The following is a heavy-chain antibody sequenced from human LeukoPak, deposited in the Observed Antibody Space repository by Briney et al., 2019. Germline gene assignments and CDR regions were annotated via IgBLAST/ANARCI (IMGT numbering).Heavy chain of an antibody. D-gene: IGHD6-6*01. Sequence: SETLSLTCTVSGGSISSYWSWIRQPAGKPLERIGRIYASGSTYYNPSLKSRVTISVDTSKNQFSLRLTTVTAADTAVYYCARDSNLEYSSSRGLGRWGQGTLVTVSS. CDR2: IYASGST. V-gene: IGHV4-4*07. J-gene: IGHJ4*02. CDR3: ARDSNLEYSSSRGLGR. CDR1: GGSISSY.